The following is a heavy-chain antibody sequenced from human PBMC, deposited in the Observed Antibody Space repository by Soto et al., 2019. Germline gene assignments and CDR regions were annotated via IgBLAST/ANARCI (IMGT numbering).Heavy chain of an antibody. CDR1: GDSISSSFW. CDR3: ARYDFGTFDY. Sequence: PSETLSLTCAVSGDSISSSFWWSWVRQPPGKGLEWIGEIYHTESTVYNPSLKSRVTISVDKSKNQFSLNLDSVTAADTAVYYCARYDFGTFDYWGRGMLVTVSS. CDR2: IYHTEST. V-gene: IGHV4-4*02. J-gene: IGHJ4*02. D-gene: IGHD4-17*01.